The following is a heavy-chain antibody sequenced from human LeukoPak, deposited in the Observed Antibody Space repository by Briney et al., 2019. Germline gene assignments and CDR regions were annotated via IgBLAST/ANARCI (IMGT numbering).Heavy chain of an antibody. CDR1: GFTFSSYA. V-gene: IGHV3-64D*06. J-gene: IGHJ4*02. Sequence: GGSLRLSCSASGFTFSSYAMHWVRQAPGKGLEYVSAISSNGGSTYYADSVKGRFTISRDNSKNTLYLQMSSLRAEDTAVYYCVEVHVAPTRYYFDYWGQGTLVTVSS. D-gene: IGHD2-21*01. CDR2: ISSNGGST. CDR3: VEVHVAPTRYYFDY.